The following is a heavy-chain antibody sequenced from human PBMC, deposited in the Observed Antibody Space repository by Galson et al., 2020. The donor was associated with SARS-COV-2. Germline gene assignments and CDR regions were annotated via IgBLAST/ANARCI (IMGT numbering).Heavy chain of an antibody. J-gene: IGHJ6*03. Sequence: GGSLRLSCAASGFTFSSYGMHWVRQAPGKGLEWVAVISYDGSNKYYADSVKGRFTISRDNSKNTLYLQMNSLRAEDTAVYYCARDGIYYDFWSGYLSSNNYYYYYMDVWGKGTTVTVSS. CDR1: GFTFSSYG. V-gene: IGHV3-30*03. CDR2: ISYDGSNK. D-gene: IGHD3-3*01. CDR3: ARDGIYYDFWSGYLSSNNYYYYYMDV.